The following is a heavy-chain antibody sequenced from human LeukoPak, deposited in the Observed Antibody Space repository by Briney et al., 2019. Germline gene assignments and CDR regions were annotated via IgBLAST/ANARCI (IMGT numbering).Heavy chain of an antibody. Sequence: GGSLRLSCAASGFTFSSYGMHWVRQAPGKGLEWVAVISYDGSNKYYADSVKGRFTISRDNAKNSLYLQMNSLRAEDTAVYYCARDGPQMAAPFDYWGQGTLVTVSS. CDR3: ARDGPQMAAPFDY. J-gene: IGHJ4*02. CDR2: ISYDGSNK. D-gene: IGHD6-6*01. CDR1: GFTFSSYG. V-gene: IGHV3-30*03.